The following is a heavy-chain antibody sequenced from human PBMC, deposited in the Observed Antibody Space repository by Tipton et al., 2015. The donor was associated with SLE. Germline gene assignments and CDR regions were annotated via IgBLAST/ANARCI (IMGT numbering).Heavy chain of an antibody. CDR2: TSDDGSNK. J-gene: IGHJ6*02. V-gene: IGHV3-30*04. Sequence: SLRLSCAASGFIFKSYAMHWVRQAPGKGLEWVAVTSDDGSNKYYADSVKGRFTISRDNSKNTLYLQMNSLRAEDTAVYYCARVLGSYYGMDVWGQGTTVTVSS. CDR3: ARVLGSYYGMDV. CDR1: GFIFKSYA.